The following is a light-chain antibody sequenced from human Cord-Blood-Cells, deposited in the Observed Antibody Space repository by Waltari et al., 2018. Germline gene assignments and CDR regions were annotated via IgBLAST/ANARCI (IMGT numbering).Light chain of an antibody. Sequence: ELVLTQSPGTLSLSPGERATLSCRASQSVSSSYLAWYQEKPGQAPRLLIYGASSRAPCIPDMFIGSWSGTDFTLTISRLEPEDFAVYYCQQYGSSPPWTFGQGTKVEIK. CDR1: QSVSSSY. V-gene: IGKV3-20*01. J-gene: IGKJ1*01. CDR3: QQYGSSPPWT. CDR2: GAS.